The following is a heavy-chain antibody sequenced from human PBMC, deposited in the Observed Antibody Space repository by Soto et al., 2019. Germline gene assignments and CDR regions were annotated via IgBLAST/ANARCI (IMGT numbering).Heavy chain of an antibody. CDR3: ALRSMAVVPEY. CDR2: MYFGGSF. J-gene: IGHJ4*02. D-gene: IGHD3-22*01. Sequence: PSETLSLTCTVSGASVSTGYWSWLRQPPGKGLEWIGFMYFGGSFNYNPSLTSRVTISVDTSKNQFSLKVTSVTAADTAVYYCALRSMAVVPEYWGQGTLVTVSS. CDR1: GASVSTGY. V-gene: IGHV4-59*02.